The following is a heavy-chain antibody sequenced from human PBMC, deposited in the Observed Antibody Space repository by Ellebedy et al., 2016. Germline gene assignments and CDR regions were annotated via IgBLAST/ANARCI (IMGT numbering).Heavy chain of an antibody. CDR3: VVGATPGGDHSWDFDY. J-gene: IGHJ4*02. CDR2: ISAYNGNT. CDR1: GYTFTSYD. Sequence: ASVKVSXXASGYTFTSYDINWVRQATGQGLEWMGWISAYNGNTNYAQKLQGRVTMTTDTSTSTAYMELRSLRSDDTAVYYCVVGATPGGDHSWDFDYWGQGTLVTVSS. V-gene: IGHV1-18*01. D-gene: IGHD1-26*01.